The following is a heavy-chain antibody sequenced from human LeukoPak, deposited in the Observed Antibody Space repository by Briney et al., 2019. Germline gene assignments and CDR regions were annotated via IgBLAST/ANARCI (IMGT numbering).Heavy chain of an antibody. CDR1: GFTFSSYA. CDR2: ISGSGGST. CDR3: AKPPIGSTSTGFFDH. V-gene: IGHV3-23*01. D-gene: IGHD2-2*01. Sequence: GGSLRLSCAASGFTFSSYAMSWVRQAPGKGLEWASAISGSGGSTYYADSVKGRFTISRDNSKNTLYLQMNSLRAEDTAVYYCAKPPIGSTSTGFFDHWGQGTLVTVSS. J-gene: IGHJ4*02.